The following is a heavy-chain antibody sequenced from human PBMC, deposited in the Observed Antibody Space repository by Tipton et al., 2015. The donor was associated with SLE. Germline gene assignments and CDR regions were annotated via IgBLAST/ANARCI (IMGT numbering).Heavy chain of an antibody. CDR3: ARGSYDSSGHFDY. D-gene: IGHD3-22*01. J-gene: IGHJ4*02. CDR1: GGSISSSSYY. V-gene: IGHV4-39*07. CDR2: IYYSGST. Sequence: TLSLTCTVSGGSISSSSYYWGWIRQPPGKGLEWIGSIYYSGSTNYNPSLKSRVTISVDTSKNQFSLKLSSVTAADTAVYYCARGSYDSSGHFDYWGQGTLVTVSS.